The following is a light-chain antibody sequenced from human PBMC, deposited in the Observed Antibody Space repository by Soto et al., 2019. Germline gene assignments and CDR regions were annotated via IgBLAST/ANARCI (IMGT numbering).Light chain of an antibody. V-gene: IGKV4-1*01. Sequence: DFVMTQSPDSLAVSLGERATINCKSSQNVLYSSNNKNYLAWYQQKPRQPPKLLIYWASTRNSGVPDRFSGNGSGTDFTLTISSLQAEDVAVYYCQQYFSTPLTFGPGTKVDI. J-gene: IGKJ3*01. CDR1: QNVLYSSNNKNY. CDR2: WAS. CDR3: QQYFSTPLT.